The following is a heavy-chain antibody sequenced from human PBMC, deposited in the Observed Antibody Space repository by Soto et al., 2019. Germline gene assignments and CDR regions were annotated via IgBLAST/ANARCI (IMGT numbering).Heavy chain of an antibody. CDR3: ARYTYERLRAYGIDV. V-gene: IGHV3-30-3*01. J-gene: IGHJ6*02. CDR1: GLTISRCA. CDR2: ISNDGTVX. D-gene: IGHD5-18*01. Sequence: SLRLPCAASGLTISRCALNVGREAAGKGLEWGAAISNDGTVXYYAKSVQVRFSISTENSENTLYLQMSRPRAKDMDVYFCARYTYERLRAYGIDVGGQGTTVTVSS.